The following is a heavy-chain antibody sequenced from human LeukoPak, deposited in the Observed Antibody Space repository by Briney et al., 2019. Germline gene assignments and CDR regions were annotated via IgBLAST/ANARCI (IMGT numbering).Heavy chain of an antibody. Sequence: PGGSLRLSCAASGFTFSSYAMNWVRQAPGKGLEWVSSISSSSSYIYYADSVKGRFTISRDNAKNSLYLQMNSLRAEDTAVYYCARVPPAAGGYYFDYWGQGTLVTVSS. D-gene: IGHD6-13*01. J-gene: IGHJ4*02. CDR2: ISSSSSYI. V-gene: IGHV3-21*01. CDR3: ARVPPAAGGYYFDY. CDR1: GFTFSSYA.